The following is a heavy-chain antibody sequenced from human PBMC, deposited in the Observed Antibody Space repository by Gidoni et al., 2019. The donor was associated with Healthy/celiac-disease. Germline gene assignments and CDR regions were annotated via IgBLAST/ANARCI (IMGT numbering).Heavy chain of an antibody. Sequence: QVQLQQWGAGLLKPSETLSLTCAVYGGSFSGYYWSWIRQPPGKGLEWIGEINHSGSTNYNPSLKSRVTISVDTSKNQFSLKLSSVTAADTAVYYCARSGGSGSYRHWGQGTLVTVSS. CDR2: INHSGST. J-gene: IGHJ4*02. V-gene: IGHV4-34*01. CDR3: ARSGGSGSYRH. D-gene: IGHD3-10*01. CDR1: GGSFSGYY.